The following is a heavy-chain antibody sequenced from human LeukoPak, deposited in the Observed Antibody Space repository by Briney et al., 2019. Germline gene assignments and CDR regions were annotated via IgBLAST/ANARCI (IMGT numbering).Heavy chain of an antibody. CDR2: IYHSGST. D-gene: IGHD2-15*01. CDR1: GGSISSGGYS. CDR3: ARLAAPLYYFDY. Sequence: SQTLSLTCAVSGGSISSGGYSWSWIRQPPGKGLEWIGYIYHSGSTYYNPSLKSRVTISVDRSKNQFSLKLSSVTAADTAVYYCARLAAPLYYFDYWGQGTLVTVSS. J-gene: IGHJ4*02. V-gene: IGHV4-30-2*01.